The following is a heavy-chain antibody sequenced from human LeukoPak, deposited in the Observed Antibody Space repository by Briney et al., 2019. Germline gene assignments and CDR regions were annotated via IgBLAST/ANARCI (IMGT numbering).Heavy chain of an antibody. D-gene: IGHD3-3*02. CDR3: ASASFLEWLLLRW. Sequence: PGGSLRLSCAASGFTFSSYAMHWVRQAPGKGLEWVAVISYDGSNKYYADSVKGRFTISRDNSKNTLYLQMNSPRAEDTAVYYCASASFLEWLLLRWWGQGTLVTVSS. V-gene: IGHV3-30-3*01. CDR2: ISYDGSNK. J-gene: IGHJ4*02. CDR1: GFTFSSYA.